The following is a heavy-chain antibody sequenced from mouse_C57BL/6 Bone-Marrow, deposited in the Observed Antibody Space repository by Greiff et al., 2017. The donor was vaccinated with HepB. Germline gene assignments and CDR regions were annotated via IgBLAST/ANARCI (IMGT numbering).Heavy chain of an antibody. Sequence: EVQGVESGGGLVKPGGSLKLSCAASGFTFSDYGMHWVRQAPEKGLEWVAYISSGSSTIYYADTVKGRFTISRDNAKNTLFLQMTSLRSEDTAMYYCARPLYYYGSSYVWFAYWGQGTLVTVSA. CDR1: GFTFSDYG. CDR2: ISSGSSTI. J-gene: IGHJ3*01. V-gene: IGHV5-17*01. D-gene: IGHD1-1*01. CDR3: ARPLYYYGSSYVWFAY.